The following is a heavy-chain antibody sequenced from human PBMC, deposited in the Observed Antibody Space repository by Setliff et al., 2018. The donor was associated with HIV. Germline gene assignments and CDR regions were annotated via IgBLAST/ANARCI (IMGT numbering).Heavy chain of an antibody. Sequence: PGGSLRLSCAASGFTFRSYAMHWVRQAPGKGLEWVADISHDGSIEDYADSVRGRFTISRDNSKSAVYLQMNSLRPEDTALYYCARDQLRVPERWDFDFWGQGTLVTVSS. J-gene: IGHJ4*02. CDR1: GFTFRSYA. D-gene: IGHD1-1*01. CDR2: ISHDGSIE. V-gene: IGHV3-30*04. CDR3: ARDQLRVPERWDFDF.